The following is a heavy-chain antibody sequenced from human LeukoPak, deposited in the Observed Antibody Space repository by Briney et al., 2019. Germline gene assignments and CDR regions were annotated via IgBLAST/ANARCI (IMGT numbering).Heavy chain of an antibody. D-gene: IGHD3-3*01. V-gene: IGHV4-59*01. Sequence: SETLSLTCTVSGGSISSYYWSWIRQPPGKGLEWIGYIYYSGSTNYNPSLKSRVTISVDTSKNQFSLKLSSVTAADTAVYYCARLEKRDYYYYGMDVWGKGTTVTVSS. CDR2: IYYSGST. CDR1: GGSISSYY. J-gene: IGHJ6*04. CDR3: ARLEKRDYYYYGMDV.